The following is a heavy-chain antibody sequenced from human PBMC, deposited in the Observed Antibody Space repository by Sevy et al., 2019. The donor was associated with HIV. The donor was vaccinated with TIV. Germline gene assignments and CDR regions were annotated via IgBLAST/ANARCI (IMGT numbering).Heavy chain of an antibody. CDR1: GFTFSSYA. CDR3: AKVLMIVVVIDPTFDY. CDR2: ISGSGGST. J-gene: IGHJ4*02. Sequence: GGSLRLSCAASGFTFSSYAMSWVRQAPGKGLEWVSAISGSGGSTYYADSVKGRFTISRDNSKNTLYLQMNSLRAEDTAVYYCAKVLMIVVVIDPTFDYWGQGTLVTVSS. D-gene: IGHD3-22*01. V-gene: IGHV3-23*01.